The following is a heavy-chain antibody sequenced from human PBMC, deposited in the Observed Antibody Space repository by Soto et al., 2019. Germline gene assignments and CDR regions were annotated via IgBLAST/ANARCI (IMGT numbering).Heavy chain of an antibody. CDR1: GYSFTTHG. D-gene: IGHD1-26*01. V-gene: IGHV1-18*04. CDR2: ISAYSGDT. J-gene: IGHJ6*02. CDR3: ARDPHFSGSLRGTPLMDV. Sequence: QVQLVQSEAEVRKPGASVKVSCKASGYSFTTHGISWVRRAPGHGLEWMGWISAYSGDTHYVQRFKGRLTMTTDTSPSTAYRELRSLTSDDTAVYYCARDPHFSGSLRGTPLMDVWGQGTTVTVSS.